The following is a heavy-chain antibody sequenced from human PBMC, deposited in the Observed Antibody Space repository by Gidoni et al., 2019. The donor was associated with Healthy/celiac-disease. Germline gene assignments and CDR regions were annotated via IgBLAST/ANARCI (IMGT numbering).Heavy chain of an antibody. CDR3: ARDHTVDYYYYGMDV. CDR2: IKQDGSEK. V-gene: IGHV3-7*01. D-gene: IGHD4-4*01. Sequence: EVQLVESGGGLVQPGGSLRLSCAASGFTFRSYWMSWVRQAPGKGLEWVANIKQDGSEKYYVDSVKGRFTISRDNAKNSLYLQMNSLRAEDTAVYYCARDHTVDYYYYGMDVWGQGTTVTVSS. CDR1: GFTFRSYW. J-gene: IGHJ6*02.